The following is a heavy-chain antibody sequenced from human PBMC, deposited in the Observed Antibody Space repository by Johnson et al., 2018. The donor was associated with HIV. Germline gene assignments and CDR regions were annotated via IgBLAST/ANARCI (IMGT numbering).Heavy chain of an antibody. V-gene: IGHV3-33*01. CDR1: GFTFSSYG. J-gene: IGHJ3*02. CDR2: IWYDGSNK. CDR3: ATLEYSSSPGGYGAFDI. Sequence: QVYLVESGGGVVQPGRSLRLSCAASGFTFSSYGMHWVRQAPGKGLEWVAVIWYDGSNKYYGDSVKGRFTISRDNFKNTLYLQMNSLRAEDTAVYYCATLEYSSSPGGYGAFDIWGQGTMVTVSS. D-gene: IGHD6-6*01.